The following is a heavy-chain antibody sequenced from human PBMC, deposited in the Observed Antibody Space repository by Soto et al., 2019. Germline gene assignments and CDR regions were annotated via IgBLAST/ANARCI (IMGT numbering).Heavy chain of an antibody. J-gene: IGHJ4*02. D-gene: IGHD6-13*01. CDR2: ISGDGGTT. Sequence: EVQLLESGGGLVQPGGSLRLSCAASGFTFRNYAMSWVRQAPGKGLEWVSAISGDGGTTYYADSVKGRFTISRDNSKNPLYLQLNSLRAEDTASYYCAKDQYGSSSWPLDVDFWGQGTRVTVSP. CDR3: AKDQYGSSSWPLDVDF. V-gene: IGHV3-23*01. CDR1: GFTFRNYA.